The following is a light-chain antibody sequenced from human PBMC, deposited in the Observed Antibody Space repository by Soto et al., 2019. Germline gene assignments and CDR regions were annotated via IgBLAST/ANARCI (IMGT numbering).Light chain of an antibody. CDR2: GNS. Sequence: QSVLTQPPSVSGAPGQRVTISCTGSSSNIGAGYDVHWYQQLPGTAPKLLSYGNSNRPSGVPDRFSGSKSGTSASLAITGLQAEDEADYYCQCYDSSLSGLVFGTGTQLTVL. CDR3: QCYDSSLSGLV. V-gene: IGLV1-40*01. CDR1: SSNIGAGYD. J-gene: IGLJ1*01.